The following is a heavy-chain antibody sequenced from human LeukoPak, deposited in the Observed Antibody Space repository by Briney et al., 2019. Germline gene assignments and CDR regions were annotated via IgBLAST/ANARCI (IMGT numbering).Heavy chain of an antibody. CDR2: ISAYNGNT. D-gene: IGHD2-15*01. V-gene: IGHV1-18*01. CDR1: GYTFTSYG. J-gene: IGHJ5*02. Sequence: ASVKVSCKASGYTFTSYGISWVRQAPGQGLEWMGWISAYNGNTNYAQKLQGRVTMTTDTSTSTAYMELRSLRSDDTAVYYCARDYRPYCSGGSCSFDPWGQGTLVTVSS. CDR3: ARDYRPYCSGGSCSFDP.